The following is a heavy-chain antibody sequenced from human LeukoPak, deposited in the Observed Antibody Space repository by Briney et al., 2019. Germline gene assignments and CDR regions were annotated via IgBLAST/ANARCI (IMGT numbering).Heavy chain of an antibody. CDR1: GGSFSGYY. CDR3: ARGRRGQQLVRGFDY. Sequence: NPSETLSLTCAVYGGSFSGYYWSWIRQPPGKGLEWIREINHSGSTNYNPSLKSRVTISVDTSKNQFSLKLSSVTAADTAVYYCARGRRGQQLVRGFDYWGQGTLVTVSS. CDR2: INHSGST. D-gene: IGHD6-13*01. J-gene: IGHJ4*02. V-gene: IGHV4-34*01.